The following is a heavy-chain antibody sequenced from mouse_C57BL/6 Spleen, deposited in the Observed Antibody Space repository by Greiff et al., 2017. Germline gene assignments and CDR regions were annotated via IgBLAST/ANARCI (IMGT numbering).Heavy chain of an antibody. CDR1: GFNIKDDC. J-gene: IGHJ4*01. V-gene: IGHV14-4*01. Sequence: EVQLQQSGAELVRPGASVKLSCKASGFNIKDDCMHWVKQRPGQGLEWIGWIDPGNGDTEYASKFQGKAPITADTSSNTAYLQLSSLTTDGTAVDYGTTGMAYCSKGDAMDYWGQGTSVTVSS. D-gene: IGHD2-5*01. CDR2: IDPGNGDT. CDR3: TTGMAYCSKGDAMDY.